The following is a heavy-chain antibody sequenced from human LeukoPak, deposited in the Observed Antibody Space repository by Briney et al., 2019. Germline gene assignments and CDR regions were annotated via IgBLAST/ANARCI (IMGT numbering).Heavy chain of an antibody. CDR1: GGSFTGYY. Sequence: SETLSLTCAVSGGSFTGYYWTWIRQPPGKGLEWIGEINHSGSTNYNPSLKSRVTISVDTSKNQFSLSLSSVTAADTAVYYCARRSIRGVIRYWGQGTLVTVSS. CDR2: INHSGST. CDR3: ARRSIRGVIRY. V-gene: IGHV4-34*01. D-gene: IGHD3-10*01. J-gene: IGHJ4*02.